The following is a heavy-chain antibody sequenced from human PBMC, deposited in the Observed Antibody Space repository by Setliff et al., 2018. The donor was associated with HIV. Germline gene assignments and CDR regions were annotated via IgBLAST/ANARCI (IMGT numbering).Heavy chain of an antibody. D-gene: IGHD6-19*01. J-gene: IGHJ6*03. Sequence: ASVKVSCKASGYTFTSYGISWVRQAPGQGLEWMGWISAYNGNTNYAQKLQGRVTMTTDTSTCTAYMDLRSLRSDDTAVYYCASCMAGHYYYYMDVWGKGTTVTVSS. CDR3: ASCMAGHYYYYMDV. CDR2: ISAYNGNT. V-gene: IGHV1-18*01. CDR1: GYTFTSYG.